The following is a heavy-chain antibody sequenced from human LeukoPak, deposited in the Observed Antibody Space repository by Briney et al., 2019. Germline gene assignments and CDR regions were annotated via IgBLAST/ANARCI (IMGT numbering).Heavy chain of an antibody. CDR1: GCSISSGYY. V-gene: IGHV4-38-2*02. Sequence: SSETLSLTCAVSGCSISSGYYWGWIRQPPGKGLEWIGSIYHSGSTYYNPSLKSRVTISVDTSKNQFSLKLSSVTAADTAVYYCARDHYDFWSGYPNWFDPWGQGTLVTVSS. D-gene: IGHD3-3*01. J-gene: IGHJ5*02. CDR2: IYHSGST. CDR3: ARDHYDFWSGYPNWFDP.